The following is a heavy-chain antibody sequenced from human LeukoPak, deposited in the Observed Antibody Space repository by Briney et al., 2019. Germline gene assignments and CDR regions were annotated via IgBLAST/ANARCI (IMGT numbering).Heavy chain of an antibody. V-gene: IGHV1-18*01. CDR1: GYTFTSYG. Sequence: ASVKVFCKGSGYTFTSYGIIWVRQAPGQGLEGMGWISAYNGNTNYAQNVQGRVAITTDTSNSTDYLELRRLTSDETAVYSCARSSYCRAGSCYSVDTWGQGTLVTVSS. J-gene: IGHJ5*02. CDR3: ARSSYCRAGSCYSVDT. D-gene: IGHD2-15*01. CDR2: ISAYNGNT.